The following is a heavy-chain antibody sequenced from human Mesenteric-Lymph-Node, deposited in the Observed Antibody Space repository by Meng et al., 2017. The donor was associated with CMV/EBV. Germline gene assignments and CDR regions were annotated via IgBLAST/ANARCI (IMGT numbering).Heavy chain of an antibody. CDR3: ASGSNSNILDY. CDR2: INRDGSNT. Sequence: GGPLRLSCAASGFTFSDYWLHWVRQVPGKGLVWVSRINRDGSNTRYGDSVKGRFTISRDNAKNTLYLQMNSLRAEDTAVYYCASGSNSNILDYWGQGTLVTVSS. J-gene: IGHJ4*02. D-gene: IGHD1-26*01. V-gene: IGHV3-74*01. CDR1: GFTFSDYW.